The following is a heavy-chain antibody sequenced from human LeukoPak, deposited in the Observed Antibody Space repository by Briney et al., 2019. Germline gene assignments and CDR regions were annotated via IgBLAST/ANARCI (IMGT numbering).Heavy chain of an antibody. CDR3: AREDGYKSEGFDY. D-gene: IGHD5-24*01. Sequence: SETLSLTCAVSGGSISSGGYSWSWIRQPPGKGLEWIGYIYHSGSTYYNPSLKSRVTISVDTSKNQFSLKLSSVTAADTAVYYCAREDGYKSEGFDYWGQGTLVTVSS. J-gene: IGHJ4*02. CDR2: IYHSGST. CDR1: GGSISSGGYS. V-gene: IGHV4-30-2*01.